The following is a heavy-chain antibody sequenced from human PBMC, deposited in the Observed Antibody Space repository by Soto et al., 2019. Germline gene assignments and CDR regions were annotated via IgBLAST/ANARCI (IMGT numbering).Heavy chain of an antibody. D-gene: IGHD1-26*01. Sequence: GASVKVSCKVSGYTLTELSMHWVRQAPGKGLEWMGGFDPEDGETIYAQKFQGRVTMTEDTSTDTAYMELSSLRSEDTAVYYCATDDGGSYGPLPDYWGQGTLVTVSS. CDR3: ATDDGGSYGPLPDY. J-gene: IGHJ4*02. CDR2: FDPEDGET. CDR1: GYTLTELS. V-gene: IGHV1-24*01.